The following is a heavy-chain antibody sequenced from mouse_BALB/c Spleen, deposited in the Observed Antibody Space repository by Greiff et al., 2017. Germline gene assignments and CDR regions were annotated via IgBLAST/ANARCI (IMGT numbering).Heavy chain of an antibody. D-gene: IGHD2-4*01. J-gene: IGHJ4*01. CDR3: ARRPYDYDDYAMDY. V-gene: IGHV5-9-4*01. Sequence: DVMLVESGGGLVKPGGSLKLSCAASGFTFSSYAMSWVRQSPEKRLEWVAEISSGGSYTYYPDTVTGRFTISRDNAKNTLYLEMSSLRSEDTAMYYCARRPYDYDDYAMDYWGQGTSVTVSS. CDR1: GFTFSSYA. CDR2: ISSGGSYT.